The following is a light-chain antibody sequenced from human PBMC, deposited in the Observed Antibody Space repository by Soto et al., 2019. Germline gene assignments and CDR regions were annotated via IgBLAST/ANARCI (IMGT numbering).Light chain of an antibody. CDR3: AAWDDSLSGPVV. CDR1: SSNIGSNY. CDR2: SNN. J-gene: IGLJ2*01. V-gene: IGLV1-47*02. Sequence: QSVLTQPPSASGTPGQRVTISCSGSSSNIGSNYVYWYQQLPGTAPKLLIYSNNQRPSGVPDRFSGSKSGTSASLAISGLRSEDEADYYCAAWDDSLSGPVVFGVGTKLTVL.